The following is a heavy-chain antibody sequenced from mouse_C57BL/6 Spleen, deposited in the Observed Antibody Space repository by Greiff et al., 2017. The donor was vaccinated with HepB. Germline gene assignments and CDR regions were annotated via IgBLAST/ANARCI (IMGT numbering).Heavy chain of an antibody. V-gene: IGHV5-17*01. J-gene: IGHJ4*01. D-gene: IGHD1-1*01. Sequence: EVKLVESGGGLVKPGGSLKLSCAASGFTFSDYGMHWVRQAPEKGLEWVAYISSGSSTIYYADTVKGRFTISRDNAKNTLFLQRTSLRSEDTAMYYCARPPYYYGSSYAMDYWGQGTSVTVSS. CDR2: ISSGSSTI. CDR1: GFTFSDYG. CDR3: ARPPYYYGSSYAMDY.